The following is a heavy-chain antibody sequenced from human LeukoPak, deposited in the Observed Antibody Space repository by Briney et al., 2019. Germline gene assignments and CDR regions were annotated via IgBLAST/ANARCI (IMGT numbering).Heavy chain of an antibody. V-gene: IGHV4-59*01. Sequence: KPSETLSPTCTVSGASTSAYYWSWIRQPPGKGLEWIGYSYSGGNANYNPSLKTRVTISIDTSENQFSLRLTSVTAADTAVYFCAHSKRGGGYYINAFAVWGQGTLVTISS. D-gene: IGHD1-26*01. CDR2: SYSGGNA. CDR1: GASTSAYY. J-gene: IGHJ3*01. CDR3: AHSKRGGGYYINAFAV.